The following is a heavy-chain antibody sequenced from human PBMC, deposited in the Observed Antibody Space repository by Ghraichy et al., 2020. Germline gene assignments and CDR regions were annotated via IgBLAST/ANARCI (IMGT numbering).Heavy chain of an antibody. Sequence: SETLSLTCTVSGGSISSSSYYWGWIRQPPGKGLEWIGSIYYSGSTYYNPSLKSRVTISVDTSKNQFSLKLSSVTAADTAVYYCVRLVKDYGDYPFDYWGQGTLVTVSS. D-gene: IGHD4-17*01. CDR3: VRLVKDYGDYPFDY. V-gene: IGHV4-39*01. CDR2: IYYSGST. J-gene: IGHJ4*02. CDR1: GGSISSSSYY.